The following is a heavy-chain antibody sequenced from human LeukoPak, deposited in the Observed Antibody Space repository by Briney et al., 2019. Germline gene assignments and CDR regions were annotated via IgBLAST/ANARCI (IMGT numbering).Heavy chain of an antibody. J-gene: IGHJ3*02. CDR1: GFTLSSYG. Sequence: GGSLRLSCAASGFTLSSYGMHWVRQAPGNGLVWVAVISYGGSNKYYADSVKGRFTISRDNSKNTLYLQMNSLRPEDTAVYYCARTSVGYCSGTSCLDAYDIWGQGTMVTVSS. CDR3: ARTSVGYCSGTSCLDAYDI. CDR2: ISYGGSNK. V-gene: IGHV3-30*03. D-gene: IGHD2-15*01.